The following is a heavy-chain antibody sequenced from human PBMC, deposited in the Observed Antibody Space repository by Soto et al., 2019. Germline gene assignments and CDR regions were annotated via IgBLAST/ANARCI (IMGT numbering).Heavy chain of an antibody. V-gene: IGHV1-3*01. CDR3: ARALRYYDSSGYYP. J-gene: IGHJ5*02. CDR2: INAGNGNT. CDR1: GYTFTSYA. D-gene: IGHD3-22*01. Sequence: DASVKVSCKASGYTFTSYAMHWVRQAPGQRLEWMGWINAGNGNTKYSQKFQGRVTITRDTSASTAYMELSSLRSEDTAVYYCARALRYYDSSGYYPWGQGTLVTVSS.